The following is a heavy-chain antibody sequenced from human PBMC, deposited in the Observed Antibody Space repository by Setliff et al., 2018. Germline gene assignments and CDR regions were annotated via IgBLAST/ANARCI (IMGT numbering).Heavy chain of an antibody. D-gene: IGHD3-10*01. V-gene: IGHV3-15*01. CDR3: TTEWDYYGSGSYYNNHPNDY. CDR2: IKSKADGGTA. J-gene: IGHJ4*02. CDR1: GFTFSNAW. Sequence: GGSLRLSCAASGFTFSNAWMSWVRQAPGKGLEWVGRIKSKADGGTADFAAPVKGRFTISRDDSKNTMSLQMNSLKTEDTAVYYCTTEWDYYGSGSYYNNHPNDYWGQGTLVTVSS.